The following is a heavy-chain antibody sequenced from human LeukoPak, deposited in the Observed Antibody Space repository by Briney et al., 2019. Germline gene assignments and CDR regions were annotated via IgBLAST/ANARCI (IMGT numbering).Heavy chain of an antibody. D-gene: IGHD2-2*02. V-gene: IGHV4-39*01. J-gene: IGHJ4*02. CDR2: IYYSGST. Sequence: SGTLSLTCTVSGGSISSSSYYWGWIRQPPGKGLEWIGSIYYSGSTYYNPSLKSRVTISVDTSKNQCSLKLSSVTAADTAVYYCARLARIVVVVPAAIWVDYWGQGTLVTVSS. CDR3: ARLARIVVVVPAAIWVDY. CDR1: GGSISSSSYY.